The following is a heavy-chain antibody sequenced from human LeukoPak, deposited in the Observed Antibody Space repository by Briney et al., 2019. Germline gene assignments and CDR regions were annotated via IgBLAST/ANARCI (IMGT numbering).Heavy chain of an antibody. CDR3: ARYSSSWYVDY. J-gene: IGHJ4*02. D-gene: IGHD6-13*01. Sequence: SGTLSLTCAVSGGSIKSNNWWSWVRQPPGKGLEWIGEIYHSGSTNYNPSLESRVTVSVDKSKNQFSLDLSSVTAADTAVYYCARYSSSWYVDYWGQGTLVTVSS. V-gene: IGHV4-4*02. CDR2: IYHSGST. CDR1: GGSIKSNNW.